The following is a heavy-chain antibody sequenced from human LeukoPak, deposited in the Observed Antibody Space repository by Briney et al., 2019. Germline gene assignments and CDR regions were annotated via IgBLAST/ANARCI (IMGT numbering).Heavy chain of an antibody. J-gene: IGHJ4*02. CDR2: IRYDGSNE. Sequence: GGPLRLSCATSGFTFSSNGLHWVRQAPGKGLEWVAFIRYDGSNEYYADSVKGRFTISRDNSKNTLYLQMNSLRTEDTAVYYCAKTGYSGSAYGTWYFDYWGQGTLVSVSS. D-gene: IGHD5-12*01. CDR1: GFTFSSNG. V-gene: IGHV3-30*02. CDR3: AKTGYSGSAYGTWYFDY.